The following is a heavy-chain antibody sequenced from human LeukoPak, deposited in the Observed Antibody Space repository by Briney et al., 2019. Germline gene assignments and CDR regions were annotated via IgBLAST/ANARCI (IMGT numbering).Heavy chain of an antibody. V-gene: IGHV4-39*01. CDR1: GGSISSSAYY. Sequence: SGTLSLTCTVSGGSISSSAYYWGWIRQPPGKGLEWIGNIYYSGTTYYNPSLKGRVTISVDTSKNQFSLKLYSVTAADTAVYYCARKEIYPTWFDPWGQGTLVTVSS. CDR3: ARKEIYPTWFDP. CDR2: IYYSGTT. J-gene: IGHJ5*02.